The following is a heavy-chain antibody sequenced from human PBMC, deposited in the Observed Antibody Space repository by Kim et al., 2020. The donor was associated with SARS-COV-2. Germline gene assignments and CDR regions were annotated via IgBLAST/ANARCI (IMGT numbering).Heavy chain of an antibody. CDR2: INPDSGST. CDR1: GYTFTGHY. Sequence: ASVKVSCKASGYTFTGHYLHWVRQAPGQGLEWIGWINPDSGSTNYVQKFQDRVTMTRDTSISTAYLELSSLISDDTALYFCARDFSSSLYNWFDTWGQGTLVTVSS. V-gene: IGHV1-2*02. CDR3: ARDFSSSLYNWFDT. D-gene: IGHD6-6*01. J-gene: IGHJ5*02.